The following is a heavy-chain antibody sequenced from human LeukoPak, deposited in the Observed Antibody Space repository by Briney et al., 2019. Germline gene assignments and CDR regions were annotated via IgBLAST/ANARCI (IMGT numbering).Heavy chain of an antibody. CDR2: MNPNSGNT. J-gene: IGHJ3*02. V-gene: IGHV1-8*03. D-gene: IGHD1-7*01. CDR3: ASSQITGTTWGDAFDI. Sequence: ASVKVSCKASGYTFTSYDINWVRQATGQGLEWMGWMNPNSGNTGYAQKFQGRVTITRNTSISTAYMELSSLRSEDTAVYYCASSQITGTTWGDAFDIWGQGTMVTVSS. CDR1: GYTFTSYD.